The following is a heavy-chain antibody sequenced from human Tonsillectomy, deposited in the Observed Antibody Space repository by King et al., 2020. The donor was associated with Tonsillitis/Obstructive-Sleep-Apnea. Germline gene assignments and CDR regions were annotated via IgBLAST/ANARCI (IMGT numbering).Heavy chain of an antibody. V-gene: IGHV3-11*05. CDR2: ISSSSSYT. D-gene: IGHD2-2*01. Sequence: VQLVESGGGLVKPGGSLRLSCAASGFTFSDYYMSWIRQAPGKGLEWVSYISSSSSYTNYADFVKGRFTISRDNAKNSLYLQMNSLRAEDTAVYYCARMNPEYQLLTSHFDYWGQGTLVTVSS. CDR3: ARMNPEYQLLTSHFDY. CDR1: GFTFSDYY. J-gene: IGHJ4*02.